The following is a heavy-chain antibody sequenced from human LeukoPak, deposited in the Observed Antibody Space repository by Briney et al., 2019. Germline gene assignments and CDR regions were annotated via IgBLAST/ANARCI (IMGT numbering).Heavy chain of an antibody. Sequence: SETLSLTCTVSGGSISSYYWSWIRQPAGKGLEWNGRIYTSGSTNYNPSLKSRVTMSVDTSKNQFSLKLSSVTAADTAVYYCAREGQWLVRGYYYMDVWGKGTTVTVSS. V-gene: IGHV4-4*07. CDR3: AREGQWLVRGYYYMDV. J-gene: IGHJ6*03. D-gene: IGHD6-19*01. CDR2: IYTSGST. CDR1: GGSISSYY.